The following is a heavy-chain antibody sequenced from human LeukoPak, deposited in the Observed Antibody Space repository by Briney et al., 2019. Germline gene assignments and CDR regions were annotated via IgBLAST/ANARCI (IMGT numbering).Heavy chain of an antibody. CDR1: GFTFSSYS. Sequence: GGSLRLSCAASGFTFSSYSMNWVRQAPGKGLEWVSSISSSSSYIYYADSVKGRFTISRDNAKNSLYLQMNSLRAEDTAVYYCVCIASSTSCPARGWGQGTLVTVSS. CDR2: ISSSSSYI. J-gene: IGHJ4*02. CDR3: VCIASSTSCPARG. D-gene: IGHD2-2*01. V-gene: IGHV3-21*01.